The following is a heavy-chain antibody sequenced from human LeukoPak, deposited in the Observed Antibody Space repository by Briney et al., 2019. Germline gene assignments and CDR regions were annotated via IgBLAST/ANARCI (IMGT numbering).Heavy chain of an antibody. V-gene: IGHV1-8*01. Sequence: ASVRLSYKASGYTFTSYDINWVRQATGPGLEWMGWMNPNSGNTGYAQKFQGRVTMTRNTSISTAYMELSSLRSEDTAVYYCARSTKSPNYYGSVLGYRPLGYWGQGTLVTVS. D-gene: IGHD3-10*01. CDR1: GYTFTSYD. J-gene: IGHJ4*02. CDR3: ARSTKSPNYYGSVLGYRPLGY. CDR2: MNPNSGNT.